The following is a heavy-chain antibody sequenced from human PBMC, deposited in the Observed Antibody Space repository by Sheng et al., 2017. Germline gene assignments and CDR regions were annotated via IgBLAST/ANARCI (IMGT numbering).Heavy chain of an antibody. J-gene: IGHJ5*02. Sequence: QVQLVQSGAEVKKPGSSVKVSCKASGGTFSSYTISWVRQAPGQGLEWMGRIIPILGIANYAQKFQGRVTITADKSTSTAYMELSSLRSEDTAVYYCARDLYDFWSGYYKVDWFDPWGQGTLVTVSS. CDR1: GGTFSSYT. V-gene: IGHV1-69*08. CDR3: ARDLYDFWSGYYKVDWFDP. D-gene: IGHD3-3*01. CDR2: IIPILGIA.